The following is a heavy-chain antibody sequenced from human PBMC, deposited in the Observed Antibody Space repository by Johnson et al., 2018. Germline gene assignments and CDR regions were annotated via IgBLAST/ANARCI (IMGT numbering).Heavy chain of an antibody. CDR2: ISWNSGSI. J-gene: IGHJ3*02. D-gene: IGHD5-12*01. Sequence: EVQLVESGGGLVQPGRSLRLSCAASGFTFDDYAMHWVRQAPGKGLEWVSGISWNSGSIGYADSVKGRFPISRDNAKNSLYLQMNSLRAEDTALYYCAKDNRRLLFGTDAFDIWGQGTMVTVSS. V-gene: IGHV3-9*01. CDR1: GFTFDDYA. CDR3: AKDNRRLLFGTDAFDI.